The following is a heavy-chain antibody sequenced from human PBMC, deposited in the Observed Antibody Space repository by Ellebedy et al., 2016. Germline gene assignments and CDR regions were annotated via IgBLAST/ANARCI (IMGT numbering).Heavy chain of an antibody. Sequence: GGSLRLSXTASGFTFSHYGMHWVRQAPGKGLEWVAVISYDGNNEYYADSVKGRFTISRDNAKNSLYLQMNSLRAEDTAVYYCATDTPGVEDFDYWGQGTLVTVSS. D-gene: IGHD2-15*01. V-gene: IGHV3-30*03. CDR1: GFTFSHYG. J-gene: IGHJ4*02. CDR3: ATDTPGVEDFDY. CDR2: ISYDGNNE.